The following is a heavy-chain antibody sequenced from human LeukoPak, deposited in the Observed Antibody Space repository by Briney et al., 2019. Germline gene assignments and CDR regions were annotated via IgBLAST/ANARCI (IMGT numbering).Heavy chain of an antibody. D-gene: IGHD3-22*01. V-gene: IGHV3-30*04. CDR2: ISYDGSNK. CDR3: ARAGVLYYDSPGDY. J-gene: IGHJ4*02. Sequence: PGRSLRLSCAASGFTFSSYAMHWVSQAPGKGLEWVAVISYDGSNKYYADSVKGRFTISRDNSKNTLYLQMNSLRAEDTAVYYCARAGVLYYDSPGDYWGQGTLVTVSS. CDR1: GFTFSSYA.